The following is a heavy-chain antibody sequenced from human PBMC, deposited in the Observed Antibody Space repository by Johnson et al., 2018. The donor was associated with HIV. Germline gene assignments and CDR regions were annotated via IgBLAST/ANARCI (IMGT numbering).Heavy chain of an antibody. CDR1: GFTFNSYG. CDR3: ARDLLTLDAFDI. CDR2: ISYDGSNK. V-gene: IGHV3-30*19. J-gene: IGHJ3*02. Sequence: QVQLVESGGGVVQPGRSLRLSCAASGFTFNSYGMHWVRQAPGKGLEWVAVISYDGSNKYYADSVKGRFTISRDNSKNTLYLQMNSPRAEDTAVYYCARDLLTLDAFDIWGQGTMVTVSS.